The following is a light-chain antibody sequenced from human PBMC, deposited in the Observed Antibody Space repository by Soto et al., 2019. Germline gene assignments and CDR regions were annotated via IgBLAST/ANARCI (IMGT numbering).Light chain of an antibody. CDR2: GAS. Sequence: EIVLTQSPGTLSLSPGERATLSCRASQSVRSSYLAWYQQKPDQAPRLLIYGASSRATGIPDRFSGSGSGTDFTLTISSLEPEDFAVYYCQQYSNSITFGPGTRVDIK. J-gene: IGKJ3*01. V-gene: IGKV3-20*01. CDR3: QQYSNSIT. CDR1: QSVRSSY.